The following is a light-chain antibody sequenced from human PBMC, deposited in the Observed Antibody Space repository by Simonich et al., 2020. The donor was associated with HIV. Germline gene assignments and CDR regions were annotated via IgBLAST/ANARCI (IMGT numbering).Light chain of an antibody. CDR1: SSDVVGYNY. J-gene: IGLJ3*02. CDR3: CSYAGSSTWV. V-gene: IGLV2-23*02. Sequence: QSALTQPASVSGSPGQAITISCTGTSSDVVGYNYVSWYQQHPGKSPKLMIYDVSKRPSGVSNRFSGSKSGNPASLTISGLQAEDEADYYCCSYAGSSTWVFGGGTKLTVL. CDR2: DVS.